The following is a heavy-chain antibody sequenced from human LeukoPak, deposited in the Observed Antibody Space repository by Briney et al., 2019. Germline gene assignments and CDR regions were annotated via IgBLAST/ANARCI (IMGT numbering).Heavy chain of an antibody. CDR1: GFTFSSYG. J-gene: IGHJ4*02. CDR3: AKHSHDGSAPYYEVQLDY. Sequence: SGGSLRLSCAASGFTFSSYGMSWVRQAPGKGLEWVSVISVSGGSTYYADSVKGRFTISRDNSKNTVYLQMNSLRAEDTAIYYCAKHSHDGSAPYYEVQLDYWGQGALVTVSS. V-gene: IGHV3-23*01. D-gene: IGHD3-3*01. CDR2: ISVSGGST.